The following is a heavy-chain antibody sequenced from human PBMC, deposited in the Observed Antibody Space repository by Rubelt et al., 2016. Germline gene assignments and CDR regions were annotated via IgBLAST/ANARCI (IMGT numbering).Heavy chain of an antibody. J-gene: IGHJ5*02. CDR1: GYTFTGYY. Sequence: QVQLVQSGAEVKKPGASVKVSCKASGYTFTGYYMHWVRQAPGQGLEWMGWISAYNGNTNYAQKLQGRVTMTTDTSTSTAYMELRSLRSDDTAVYYCASLGLVGAQFSYNWFDPWGQGTLVTVSS. V-gene: IGHV1-18*04. CDR3: ASLGLVGAQFSYNWFDP. D-gene: IGHD1-26*01. CDR2: ISAYNGNT.